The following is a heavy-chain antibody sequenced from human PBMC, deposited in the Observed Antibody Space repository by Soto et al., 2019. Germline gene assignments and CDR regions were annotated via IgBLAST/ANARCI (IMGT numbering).Heavy chain of an antibody. CDR1: GFTFSNAW. V-gene: IGHV3-15*01. Sequence: PGGSLRLSCAASGFTFSNAWMSWVRQAPGKGLEWVGRIKSKTDGGTTDYAAPVKGRFTISRDDSKNTLYLQMNSLKTEDTAVYYCTTDPSSLFAVFDYWGQGTLVTVSS. CDR3: TTDPSSLFAVFDY. J-gene: IGHJ4*02. D-gene: IGHD2-21*01. CDR2: IKSKTDGGTT.